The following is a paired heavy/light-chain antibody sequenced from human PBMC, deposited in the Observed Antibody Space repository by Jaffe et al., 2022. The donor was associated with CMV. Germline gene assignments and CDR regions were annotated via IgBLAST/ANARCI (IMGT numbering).Light chain of an antibody. CDR3: CSYGGSKTYV. CDR2: EVN. CDR1: SSDVGAYNL. J-gene: IGLJ1*01. Sequence: QSALTQPASVSGSPGQSITISCNGASSDVGAYNLVSWYQQHPDKVPRLLIFEVNRRPSGISDRFSGSKSGNTASLTISGLQAEDEADYYCCSYGGSKTYVFGSGTKVTVL. V-gene: IGLV2-23*02.
Heavy chain of an antibody. CDR3: ARSPYCAGTNCYSDSFTWFDP. CDR1: EGFSHYA. Sequence: QVQLVQSGAEVKRPGSSVKISCESSEGFSHYAMNWVRQAPGQGPEWMGRIIPASGIADYAQMFQDRVTITADKTTTRFNAYTSSNTFYLEMRSLKNDDTAVYYCARSPYCAGTNCYSDSFTWFDPWGQGTLVTVSS. D-gene: IGHD2-21*01. J-gene: IGHJ5*02. V-gene: IGHV1-69*09. CDR2: IIPASGIA.